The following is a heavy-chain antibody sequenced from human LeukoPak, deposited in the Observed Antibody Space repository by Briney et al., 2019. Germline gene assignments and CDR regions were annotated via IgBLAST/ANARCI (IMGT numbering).Heavy chain of an antibody. Sequence: GGTLRLSCAASGFTFSTYGMSWVRQAPGKGLEWVSGVSGSGGSTYYADSVKGRFTVSRDNSKNTLYLQMNSLRVEDTAVYYCAKDRLRYCSGGSCYPPVDYWGQGTLVSVSS. CDR3: AKDRLRYCSGGSCYPPVDY. J-gene: IGHJ4*02. CDR1: GFTFSTYG. D-gene: IGHD2-15*01. CDR2: VSGSGGST. V-gene: IGHV3-23*01.